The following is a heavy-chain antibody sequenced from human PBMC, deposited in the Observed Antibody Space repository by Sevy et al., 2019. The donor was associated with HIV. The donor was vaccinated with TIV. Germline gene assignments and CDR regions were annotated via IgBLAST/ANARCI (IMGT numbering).Heavy chain of an antibody. Sequence: ASVKVSCKVSGYTITQVSMHWVRQAPGEGLEWMGSFDPEDGETIYAQKFQGRVTMTEDTSTDTAYMELNSLRSEDTAVYFCATTKDYYDSSGCPFDYWGQGTLVTVSS. CDR2: FDPEDGET. CDR3: ATTKDYYDSSGCPFDY. CDR1: GYTITQVS. J-gene: IGHJ4*02. D-gene: IGHD3-22*01. V-gene: IGHV1-24*01.